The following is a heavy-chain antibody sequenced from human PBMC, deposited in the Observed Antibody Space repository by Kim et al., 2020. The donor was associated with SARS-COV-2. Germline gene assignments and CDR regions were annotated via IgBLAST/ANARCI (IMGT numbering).Heavy chain of an antibody. CDR1: GGSISNSNYY. J-gene: IGHJ5*01. CDR3: ARQPLSYDYIWGSFRHWFGY. D-gene: IGHD3-16*02. Sequence: SETLSLTCTVSGGSISNSNYYWGWIRQPPGKGLEWIGSIFYSGSTYYSPSLKSRVTISIDTSRNQFSLKLNSVTAADTAVYYCARQPLSYDYIWGSFRHWFGYWGQGTLVTVSS. V-gene: IGHV4-39*01. CDR2: IFYSGST.